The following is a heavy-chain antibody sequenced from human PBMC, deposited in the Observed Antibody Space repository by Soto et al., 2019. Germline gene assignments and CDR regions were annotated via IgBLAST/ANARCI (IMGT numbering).Heavy chain of an antibody. CDR1: GYTLTSYY. D-gene: IGHD2-8*01. CDR3: ARGISTKRYYYYYGMDV. Sequence: GASVKVSCKASGYTLTSYYLHWVRQAPGQGPEWMGIINPSGGITNDAQKFQDRVTMTSDTSTSTVYMELSSLRSEDTAVYYCARGISTKRYYYYYGMDVWGQGTTVTVYS. CDR2: INPSGGIT. V-gene: IGHV1-46*01. J-gene: IGHJ6*02.